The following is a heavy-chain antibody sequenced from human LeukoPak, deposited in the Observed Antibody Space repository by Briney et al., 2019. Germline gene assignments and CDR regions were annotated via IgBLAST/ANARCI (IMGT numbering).Heavy chain of an antibody. CDR1: GGSISGSSYY. CDR2: IYYSGST. J-gene: IGHJ5*02. D-gene: IGHD6-13*01. CDR3: ARHHGIAAAPNWFDP. V-gene: IGHV4-39*01. Sequence: PSETLSLTCTVSGGSISGSSYYWGWIRQPPGKGLEWIGSIYYSGSTYYNPSLKSRVTISVDTSKNQFSLKLSSVTAADTAVYYCARHHGIAAAPNWFDPWGQGTLVTVSS.